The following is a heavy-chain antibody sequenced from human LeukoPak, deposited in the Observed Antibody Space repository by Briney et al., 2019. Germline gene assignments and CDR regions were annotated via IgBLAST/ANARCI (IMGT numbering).Heavy chain of an antibody. CDR3: ARGDYYGSGSYDY. CDR1: GGSISSSSYY. V-gene: IGHV4-61*05. D-gene: IGHD3-10*01. Sequence: SETLSLTCTVSGGSISSSSYYWGWLRQPPGKGLEWVGYIYYSGSTNYNPSLKSRVTISVDTSKNQFSLKLSSVTAADTAVYYCARGDYYGSGSYDYWGQGTLVTVSS. CDR2: IYYSGST. J-gene: IGHJ4*02.